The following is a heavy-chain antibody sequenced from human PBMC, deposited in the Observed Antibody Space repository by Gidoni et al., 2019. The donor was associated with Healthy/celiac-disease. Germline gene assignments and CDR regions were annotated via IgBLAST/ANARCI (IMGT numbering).Heavy chain of an antibody. V-gene: IGHV3-30*18. CDR1: GGTFSSCG. CDR3: AKEANYYDFWSGYYYYFDY. CDR2: ISYDGSNK. D-gene: IGHD3-3*01. J-gene: IGHJ4*02. Sequence: QVQLLGSGGAVFQVGRSLGHSCAAAGGTFSSCGTHWVRQAPGDGLVGVAVISYDGSNKYYADSVKGRFTSSRDNSENTLYLQMNSLRAEDTAVYYCAKEANYYDFWSGYYYYFDYWGQGTLVTVSS.